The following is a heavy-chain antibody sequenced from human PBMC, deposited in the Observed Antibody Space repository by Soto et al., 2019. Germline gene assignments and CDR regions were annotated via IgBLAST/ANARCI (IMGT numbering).Heavy chain of an antibody. V-gene: IGHV4-34*01. J-gene: IGHJ2*01. CDR3: VSKLGSCTGGSCNWYFDL. CDR1: GGSFSGFY. D-gene: IGHD2-15*01. CDR2: INHSGST. Sequence: QVQLQQWGAGLLKPSETLSLTCAVYGGSFSGFYWSWIRQPPGKGLEWIGEINHSGSTNYNPSLKSRVPISADTSKHQFSLQLSSVTAADTAVYYCVSKLGSCTGGSCNWYFDLWGRGTLVTVSS.